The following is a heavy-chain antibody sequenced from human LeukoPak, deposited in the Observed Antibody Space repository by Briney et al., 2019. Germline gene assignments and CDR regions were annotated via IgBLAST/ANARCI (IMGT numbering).Heavy chain of an antibody. CDR3: AKVSTRGLRYFDWLLGYFDY. J-gene: IGHJ4*02. V-gene: IGHV3-23*01. CDR2: ISGSGGST. CDR1: GFTFSSYA. Sequence: AGGSLRLSSAASGFTFSSYAMSWVRQAPGKGLEWVSAISGSGGSTYYADSVKGRFTISRDNSKNTLYLQMNSLRAEDTAVYYCAKVSTRGLRYFDWLLGYFDYWGQGTLVTVSS. D-gene: IGHD3-9*01.